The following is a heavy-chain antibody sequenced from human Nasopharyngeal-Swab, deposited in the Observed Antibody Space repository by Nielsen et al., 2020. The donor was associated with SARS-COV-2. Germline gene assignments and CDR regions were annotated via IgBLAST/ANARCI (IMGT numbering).Heavy chain of an antibody. V-gene: IGHV4-59*13. CDR2: IYYSGNT. CDR1: GGSISSYY. Sequence: SETLSLTCTVSGGSISSYYWSWIRQPPGKGLEWIGNIYYSGNTNYNPSLKSRVTISVDTSKNQFSLKLSSVTAADTAVYYCARPRDSSSWYGNSYWYFDLWGRGTLVTVSS. J-gene: IGHJ2*01. CDR3: ARPRDSSSWYGNSYWYFDL. D-gene: IGHD6-13*01.